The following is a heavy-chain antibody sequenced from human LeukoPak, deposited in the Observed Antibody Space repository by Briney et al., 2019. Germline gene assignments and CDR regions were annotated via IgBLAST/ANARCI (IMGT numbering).Heavy chain of an antibody. CDR3: AKDLIVFGSGSYSDYFDY. V-gene: IGHV3-30*18. CDR1: GFTFSSYG. CDR2: ISYDGSNK. D-gene: IGHD1-26*01. J-gene: IGHJ4*02. Sequence: GGSLRLSCAASGFTFSSYGMHWVRQAPGKGLEWVAVISYDGSNKYYADSVKGRFTISRDNSKNTLYLQMNSLRAEDTAVYYCAKDLIVFGSGSYSDYFDYWGQGTLVTVSS.